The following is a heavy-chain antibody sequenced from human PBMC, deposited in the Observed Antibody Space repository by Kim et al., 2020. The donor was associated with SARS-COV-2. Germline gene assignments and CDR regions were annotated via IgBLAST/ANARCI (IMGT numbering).Heavy chain of an antibody. J-gene: IGHJ5*01. Sequence: GGSLRLSCVGSGFVFSTTTVAWVRQAPNKGLEWVSSINDGSNYIYYADSLKGRFTVSRDNAKTSVYLDMATLTAEDTAVYFCARVPTNRVEAAPFYLDSWGQG. V-gene: IGHV3-21*01. CDR3: ARVPTNRVEAAPFYLDS. CDR1: GFVFSTTT. CDR2: INDGSNYI.